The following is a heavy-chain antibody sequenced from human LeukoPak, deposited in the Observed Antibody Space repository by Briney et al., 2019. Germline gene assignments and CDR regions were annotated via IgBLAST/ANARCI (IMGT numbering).Heavy chain of an antibody. Sequence: SETLSLTCAVSGGSVSSYYWSWIRQPPGKGLEWIGYIYYSGSTNYNPSLKSRVTISVDTSKNQFSLKLSSVTAADTAVYYCAKEPSYYYGMDVWGQGTTVTVSS. CDR2: IYYSGST. V-gene: IGHV4-59*02. CDR3: AKEPSYYYGMDV. J-gene: IGHJ6*02. CDR1: GGSVSSYY.